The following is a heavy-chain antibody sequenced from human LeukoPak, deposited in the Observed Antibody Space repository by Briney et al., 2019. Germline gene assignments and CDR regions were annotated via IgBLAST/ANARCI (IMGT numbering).Heavy chain of an antibody. CDR2: ISDRGGIS. J-gene: IGHJ4*02. V-gene: IGHV3-23*01. CDR3: AKRGVVIRVILVGFHKEASYFDS. CDR1: GITLSNYG. D-gene: IGHD3-22*01. Sequence: PGGSLRRSCAVSGITLSNYGMSWVRQVPGKGLEWVAGISDRGGISNYADSVKGRFTISRDISKNTLYLQMNSLRAEDTAVYFCAKRGVVIRVILVGFHKEASYFDSWGQGAWSPSPQ.